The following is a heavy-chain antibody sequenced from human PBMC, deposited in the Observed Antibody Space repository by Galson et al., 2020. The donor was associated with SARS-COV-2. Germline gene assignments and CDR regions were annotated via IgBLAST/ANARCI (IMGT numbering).Heavy chain of an antibody. V-gene: IGHV3-23*01. CDR2: ISGSGEKT. D-gene: IGHD2-2*01. Sequence: GSLRPSCEVPGTPFSIDAMSWVRQAPGKGLEWVASISGSGEKTYYADPVEGRFTVLRDNPKNTVFLEMDSLRGEDTGVYYWASEGEVPGNPLAYWGQGTLVTVSS. J-gene: IGHJ4*02. CDR3: ASEGEVPGNPLAY. CDR1: GTPFSIDA.